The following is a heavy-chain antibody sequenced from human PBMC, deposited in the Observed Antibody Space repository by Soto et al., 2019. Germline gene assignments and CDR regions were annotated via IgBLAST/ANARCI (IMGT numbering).Heavy chain of an antibody. Sequence: QVQLVQSGAEVKKPGSSVKVSCKASGDTFSSYAISWVRQAPGQGLEWMGGIIPIFGTANYAQKFQGRVTITADESTSTAYMELSSLRSEDTAVYSCARGPMYSSGWYVVGFDYWGQGTLVTVSS. CDR2: IIPIFGTA. CDR3: ARGPMYSSGWYVVGFDY. V-gene: IGHV1-69*01. J-gene: IGHJ4*02. CDR1: GDTFSSYA. D-gene: IGHD6-19*01.